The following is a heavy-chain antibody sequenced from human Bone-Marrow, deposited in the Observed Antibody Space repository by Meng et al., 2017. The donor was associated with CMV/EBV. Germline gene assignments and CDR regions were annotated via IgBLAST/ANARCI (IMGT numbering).Heavy chain of an antibody. CDR1: GFTFSSYG. J-gene: IGHJ4*02. Sequence: GGSLRLSCAASGFTFSSYGMHWVRQAPGKGLEWVAVISYDGGNKYYADSVKGRFTISRDHSKNTLYLQMNSLRPDDTAVYYCARAYTSGWSLCFDYWGQGTLVTVSS. V-gene: IGHV3-30*19. CDR3: ARAYTSGWSLCFDY. CDR2: ISYDGGNK. D-gene: IGHD6-19*01.